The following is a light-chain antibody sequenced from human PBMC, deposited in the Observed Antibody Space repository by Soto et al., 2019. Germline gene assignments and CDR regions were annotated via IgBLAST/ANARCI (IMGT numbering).Light chain of an antibody. V-gene: IGLV9-49*01. CDR2: VGTGGIVG. CDR1: SGYSNYK. CDR3: GSDRSSVRSFVYVV. J-gene: IGLJ2*01. Sequence: QSVLTQPPSASASLGASVTLTCTLSSGYSNYKVDWYQQKPGKGPRLVMRVGTGGIVGSKGYGIPDRFSVLGSGLKCYITATMIMAEDESDYECGSDRSSVRSFVYVVFGGGTKVTVL.